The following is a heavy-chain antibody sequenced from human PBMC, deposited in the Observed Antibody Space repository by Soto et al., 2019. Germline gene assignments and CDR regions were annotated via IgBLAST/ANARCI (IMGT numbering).Heavy chain of an antibody. D-gene: IGHD2-2*01. CDR1: GYTFTSYA. V-gene: IGHV1-3*05. CDR2: INAGNGNT. Sequence: QVQLVQSGAEEKKPGASVKVSCKASGYTFTSYAMHWVRQAPGQRLEWMGWINAGNGNTKYSQKFQGRVTITTDTSASKAYMELSSLRSEDTAVYSCARGSGVVVTDWGQGTLVTVSS. CDR3: ARGSGVVVTD. J-gene: IGHJ4*02.